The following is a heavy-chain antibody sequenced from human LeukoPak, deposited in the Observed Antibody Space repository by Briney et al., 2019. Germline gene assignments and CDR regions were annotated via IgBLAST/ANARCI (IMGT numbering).Heavy chain of an antibody. Sequence: SETLSLTCTVSGGSISSSSYYWGWLRQPPGKGLEWIGSIYYSGSTYYNPSLKSRVTISVDTSKNKFSLKLSSVTAADTAVYYCARQLEGILGPFDYWGQGTLVTVSS. CDR3: ARQLEGILGPFDY. CDR1: GGSISSSSYY. J-gene: IGHJ4*02. CDR2: IYYSGST. D-gene: IGHD3-10*01. V-gene: IGHV4-39*01.